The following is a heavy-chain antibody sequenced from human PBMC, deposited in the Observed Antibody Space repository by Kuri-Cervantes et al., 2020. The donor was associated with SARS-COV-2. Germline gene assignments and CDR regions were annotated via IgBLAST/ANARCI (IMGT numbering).Heavy chain of an antibody. D-gene: IGHD3-10*01. CDR1: GYSISSGYY. Sequence: GSLRLSCAVSGYSISSGYYWGWIRQPPGKGLEWIGSIYHSGSTYYNPSLKSRVTISVDTSKNQFSLKLSSVTAADTAVYYCARTSYGSELYWGQGTLVTVSS. J-gene: IGHJ4*02. CDR3: ARTSYGSELY. V-gene: IGHV4-38-2*01. CDR2: IYHSGST.